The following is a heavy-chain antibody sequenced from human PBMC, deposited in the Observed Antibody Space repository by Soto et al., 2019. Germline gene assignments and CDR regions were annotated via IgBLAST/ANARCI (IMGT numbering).Heavy chain of an antibody. D-gene: IGHD3-3*01. V-gene: IGHV1-2*04. CDR1: GYTFTGYY. Sequence: AASVKVSCKASGYTFTGYYMHWVRQAPGQGLEWMGWINPNSGGTNYAQKFQGWVTMTRDTSISTAYMELSRLRSDDTAVYYCARGDYDFWSGYYALRGESYYYGMDVWGQGTTVTVSS. J-gene: IGHJ6*02. CDR2: INPNSGGT. CDR3: ARGDYDFWSGYYALRGESYYYGMDV.